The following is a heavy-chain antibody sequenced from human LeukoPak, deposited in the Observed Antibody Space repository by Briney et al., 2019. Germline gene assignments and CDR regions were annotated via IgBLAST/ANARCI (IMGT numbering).Heavy chain of an antibody. D-gene: IGHD2-2*01. CDR1: GGSISSGGYS. V-gene: IGHV4-30-2*01. Sequence: SETLSLTCAVSGGSISSGGYSWSWIRQPPGKGLEWIGYIYHSGSTYYNPSLKSRVTISVDRSKNQFSLKLSSVTAADTAVYYCARDLGESTSADAFDIWGQGTMVTVSS. CDR3: ARDLGESTSADAFDI. J-gene: IGHJ3*02. CDR2: IYHSGST.